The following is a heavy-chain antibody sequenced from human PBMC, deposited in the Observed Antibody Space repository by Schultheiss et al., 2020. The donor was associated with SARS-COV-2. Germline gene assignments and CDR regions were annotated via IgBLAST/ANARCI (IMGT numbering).Heavy chain of an antibody. CDR2: IDWDDDK. CDR1: GFSLSTSGVG. J-gene: IGHJ6*02. Sequence: SGPTLVKPTQTLTLTCTFSGFSLSTSGVGVGWIRQPPGKALEWLARIDWDDDKRYSTSLKSRLTITKDTSKNQVVLTMTNMDPVDTATYYCARSSGYHYGMDVWGQGTTVTVSS. CDR3: ARSSGYHYGMDV. D-gene: IGHD3-3*01. V-gene: IGHV2-5*02.